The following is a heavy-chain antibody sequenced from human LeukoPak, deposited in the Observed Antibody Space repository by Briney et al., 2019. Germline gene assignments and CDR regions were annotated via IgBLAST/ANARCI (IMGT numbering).Heavy chain of an antibody. CDR3: ARAAEYSSGWYLFDF. J-gene: IGHJ4*02. CDR2: IYTSGGT. D-gene: IGHD6-19*01. Sequence: ASETLSLTCTVSGGSISNYYWTWIRQPAGKGLEWIGRIYTSGGTNYNPSLKSRVTMSVDTSTNQFSLKLSSVTAADTAMYYCARAAEYSSGWYLFDFRGQGLLVTVSA. V-gene: IGHV4-4*07. CDR1: GGSISNYY.